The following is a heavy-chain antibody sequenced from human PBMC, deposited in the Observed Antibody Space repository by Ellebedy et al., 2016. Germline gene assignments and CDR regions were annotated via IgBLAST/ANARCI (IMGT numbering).Heavy chain of an antibody. V-gene: IGHV1-3*01. CDR1: GYTFTRYT. D-gene: IGHD6-19*01. J-gene: IGHJ4*02. Sequence: ASVKVSCKASGYTFTRYTMHWVRQAPGQRLEWMGWINAGNGNTKYSQKFQGRLTITRDTSARTAYMELSSLRSEDTGVYYCARDRGYSSGWPVDYWGQGTLVTVSS. CDR3: ARDRGYSSGWPVDY. CDR2: INAGNGNT.